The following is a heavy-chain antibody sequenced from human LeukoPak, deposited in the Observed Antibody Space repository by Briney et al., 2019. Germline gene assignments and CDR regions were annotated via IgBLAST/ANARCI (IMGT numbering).Heavy chain of an antibody. Sequence: GGSLRLSCAASGFTFSSYGMHWVRQAPGKGLEWVAVISYDGSNKYYADSVKGRFTISRDNSKNTLYLQMNSLRAEDTAVYYCAKDNSSLRANDYWGQGTLVTVSS. CDR3: AKDNSSLRANDY. V-gene: IGHV3-30*18. CDR1: GFTFSSYG. CDR2: ISYDGSNK. J-gene: IGHJ4*02.